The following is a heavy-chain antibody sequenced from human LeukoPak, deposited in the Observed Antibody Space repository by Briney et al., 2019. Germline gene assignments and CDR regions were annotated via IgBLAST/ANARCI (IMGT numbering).Heavy chain of an antibody. Sequence: SETLSLTCTVSGGSISSYYWSWIRQPPGKGLEWIGYIYYSGSTNYNPSLKSRVTTSVDTSKNQFSLKLSSVTAADTAVYYCARVGPPYYYDSSGYPSAHFDYWGQGTLVTVFS. J-gene: IGHJ4*02. CDR3: ARVGPPYYYDSSGYPSAHFDY. CDR2: IYYSGST. V-gene: IGHV4-59*01. CDR1: GGSISSYY. D-gene: IGHD3-22*01.